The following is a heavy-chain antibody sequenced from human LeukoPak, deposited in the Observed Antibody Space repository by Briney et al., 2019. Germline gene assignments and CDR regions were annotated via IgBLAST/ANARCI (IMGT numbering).Heavy chain of an antibody. J-gene: IGHJ4*02. V-gene: IGHV3-49*03. CDR2: LRGNSYGGTA. D-gene: IGHD3-10*01. CDR1: GFIFCDYA. Sequence: QSGGSLRLSCKASGFIFCDYAMSWFRQAPGNGLEWVGFLRGNSYGGTAEYAASVKGRFTISKDDSKTIAYLQMNSLKNEDTAVYYCARDRRVWFGELYYDYFDYWGQGTLVTVSS. CDR3: ARDRRVWFGELYYDYFDY.